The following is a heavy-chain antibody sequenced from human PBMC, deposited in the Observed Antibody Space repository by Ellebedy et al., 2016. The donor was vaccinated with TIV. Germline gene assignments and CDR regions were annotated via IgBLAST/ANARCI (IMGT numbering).Heavy chain of an antibody. J-gene: IGHJ4*02. CDR3: ARDDNYGAEVIDY. CDR2: ISSSSNII. D-gene: IGHD4-17*01. CDR1: GFSFNAYG. Sequence: GESLKISCAASGFSFNAYGMNWVRQAPGKGLEWVSFISSSSNIIYYADSVKGRFSISRDNVKNSLYLQMNSLRDEDTAVYYCARDDNYGAEVIDYWGQGTLVTVSS. V-gene: IGHV3-48*02.